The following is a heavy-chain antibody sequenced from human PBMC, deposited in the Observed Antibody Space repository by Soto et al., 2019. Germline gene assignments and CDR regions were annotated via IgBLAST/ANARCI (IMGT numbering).Heavy chain of an antibody. Sequence: SETLSLTCTVSGGSISSGDYYWSWIRQPPGKGLEWIGSIYHSGSTYYNPSLKSRVTISVDTSKNQFSLKLSSVTAADTAVYYCASLRQWLVRGYYGMDVWGQGTTVTVSS. J-gene: IGHJ6*02. CDR3: ASLRQWLVRGYYGMDV. D-gene: IGHD6-19*01. CDR2: IYHSGST. CDR1: GGSISSGDYY. V-gene: IGHV4-39*07.